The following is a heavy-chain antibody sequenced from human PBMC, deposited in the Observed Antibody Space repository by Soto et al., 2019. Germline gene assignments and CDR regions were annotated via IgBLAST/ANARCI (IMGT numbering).Heavy chain of an antibody. D-gene: IGHD3-22*01. J-gene: IGHJ3*02. CDR1: EFTFSDYA. CDR3: ARAHYHDSSGPNGYAFDI. V-gene: IGHV3-30-3*01. Sequence: QVQLVESGGGVVQPGRSLRLSCAASEFTFSDYAMHWVRQAPGKGLEWVAVISDDGDKVFYADSMKDRLTISRDNSKSTLFLQLTSLGPEDTALYYCARAHYHDSSGPNGYAFDIWGQGTLVTVSS. CDR2: ISDDGDKV.